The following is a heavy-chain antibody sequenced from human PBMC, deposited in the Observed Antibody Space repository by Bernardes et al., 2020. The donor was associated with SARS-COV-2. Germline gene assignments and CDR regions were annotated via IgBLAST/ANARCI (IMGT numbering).Heavy chain of an antibody. V-gene: IGHV3-21*06. CDR2: ISWSCSYI. Sequence: GGSLRLSCVASEFSFSSYSMNWVRQAPGQGLGWVSSISWSCSYIHYADSVKGRLTVSRDNTTNSLYLQMNSLRVEDTAVYYCASDKGVTMNRGVVTGTYNWFDSWGPGALVTVSS. J-gene: IGHJ5*01. CDR1: EFSFSSYS. CDR3: ASDKGVTMNRGVVTGTYNWFDS. D-gene: IGHD3-10*01.